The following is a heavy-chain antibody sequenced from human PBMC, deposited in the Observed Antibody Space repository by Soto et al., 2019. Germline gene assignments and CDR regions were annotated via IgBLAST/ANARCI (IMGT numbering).Heavy chain of an antibody. CDR3: ARVYNWNG. Sequence: GGSLRLSFQPSGFTFSSYSLNWVRQAPGKGLEWASYISISSSTIYYADSVKGRFTISRDNAKNSLYLQMNSRRAEAPPVYYFARVYNWNGWGEVILITFA. CDR1: GFTFSSYS. J-gene: IGHJ4*02. D-gene: IGHD1-20*01. CDR2: ISISSSTI. V-gene: IGHV3-48*01.